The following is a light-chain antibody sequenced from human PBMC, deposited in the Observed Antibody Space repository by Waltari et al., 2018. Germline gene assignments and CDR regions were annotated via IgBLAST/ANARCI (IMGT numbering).Light chain of an antibody. CDR3: QQYDNWLGT. V-gene: IGKV3-15*01. Sequence: EIVMTQSPATLSVFPGERATLSCRASQSIRSNLAWYQHKPGQAPRLLIYGSSTRATVIPARFSGSWSGTEFTLTISSLQSEDLAVYCCQQYDNWLGTFGQGTKVEIK. J-gene: IGKJ1*01. CDR1: QSIRSN. CDR2: GSS.